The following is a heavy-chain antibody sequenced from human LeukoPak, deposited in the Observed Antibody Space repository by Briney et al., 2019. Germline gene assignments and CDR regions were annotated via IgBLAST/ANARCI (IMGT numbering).Heavy chain of an antibody. J-gene: IGHJ4*02. V-gene: IGHV4-59*08. CDR1: GGSISSYY. Sequence: SETLSLTCTVSGGSISSYYWSWIRQPPGKGLEWIGYIYYSGSTNYNPSLKSRVTISVDTSKNQFSLKLSSVTAADTAVYYCARHGATYYYDSSGYYPFDYWGQGTLVTVSS. CDR3: ARHGATYYYDSSGYYPFDY. D-gene: IGHD3-22*01. CDR2: IYYSGST.